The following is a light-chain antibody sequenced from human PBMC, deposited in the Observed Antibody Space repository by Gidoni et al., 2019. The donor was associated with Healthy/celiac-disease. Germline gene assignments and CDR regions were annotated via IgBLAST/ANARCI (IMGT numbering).Light chain of an antibody. CDR2: WAS. J-gene: IGKJ1*01. V-gene: IGKV4-1*01. CDR3: QQYYRTPPT. Sequence: DIVMTQSPDSLAVSLGERATINCKSSQSVLYSSNNQNYLAWYQQKPGQPPKLLIYWASTRESGVTDRFSGSGSGTDFTLTISSLQAGDVAVYYCQQYYRTPPTFGQGTKVEIK. CDR1: QSVLYSSNNQNY.